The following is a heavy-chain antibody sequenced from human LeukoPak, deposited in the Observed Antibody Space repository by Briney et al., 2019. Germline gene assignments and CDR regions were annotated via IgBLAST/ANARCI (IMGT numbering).Heavy chain of an antibody. J-gene: IGHJ4*02. V-gene: IGHV3-53*01. CDR3: AKESGYYHY. D-gene: IGHD3-3*01. CDR2: IYGGGDT. CDR1: GFTVNNNY. Sequence: GGSLRLSCAASGFTVNNNYVNWVRQAPGKGLEWVSIIYGGGDTSYADSVKGRFTISRDNSENTVYLQMNSLRAEDTAVYYCAKESGYYHYWGQGTLVTVSS.